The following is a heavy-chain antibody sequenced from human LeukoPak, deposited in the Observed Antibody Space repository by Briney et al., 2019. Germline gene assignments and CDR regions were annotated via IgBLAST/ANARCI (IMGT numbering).Heavy chain of an antibody. V-gene: IGHV3-23*01. CDR3: AKGGGWLYYFDY. CDR2: ISDSGGSR. D-gene: IGHD6-19*01. CDR1: GFTFSSFA. Sequence: GGSLRLSCAASGFTFSSFAMNWVRQAPGKGLEWVSDISDSGGSRYYADSVKGRFTISRDNAKNTVYLQMHSLRVEDTAVYYCAKGGGWLYYFDYWGQGSLVSVSS. J-gene: IGHJ4*02.